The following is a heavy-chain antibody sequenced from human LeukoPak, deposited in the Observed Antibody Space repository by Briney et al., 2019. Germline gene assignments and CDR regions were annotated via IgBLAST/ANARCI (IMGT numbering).Heavy chain of an antibody. CDR1: GGTFSSYA. J-gene: IGHJ3*02. CDR2: IIPIFGTA. V-gene: IGHV1-69*01. Sequence: SVEVSCKASGGTFSSYAVSWVRQAPGQGLEWMGGIIPIFGTANYAQKFQGRVTITADESTSTAYMELSSLRSEDTAVYYCARDKGDYYGSGSYVAFDIWGQGTMVTVSS. CDR3: ARDKGDYYGSGSYVAFDI. D-gene: IGHD3-10*01.